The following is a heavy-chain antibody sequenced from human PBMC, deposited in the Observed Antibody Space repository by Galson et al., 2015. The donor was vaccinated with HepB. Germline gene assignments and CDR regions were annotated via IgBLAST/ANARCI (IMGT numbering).Heavy chain of an antibody. CDR1: GFTFSSYG. J-gene: IGHJ6*02. CDR2: ISYDVSDK. Sequence: SLRLSCAASGFTFSSYGIHWVRQAPGKGLEWVAVISYDVSDKYYADSVKGRFTISRDNSKNTLYLQMNSLRAEDTAVYYCAKDYGDYEYFYYGMDVWGQGTTVTVSS. D-gene: IGHD4-17*01. V-gene: IGHV3-30*18. CDR3: AKDYGDYEYFYYGMDV.